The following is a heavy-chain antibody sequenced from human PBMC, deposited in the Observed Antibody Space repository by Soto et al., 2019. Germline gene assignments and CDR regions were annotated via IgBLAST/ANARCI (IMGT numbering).Heavy chain of an antibody. J-gene: IGHJ4*02. CDR1: GFTFSDFW. CDR2: IKGDGSEI. D-gene: IGHD3-3*01. Sequence: QPGGSLRLSCAASGFTFSDFWMNWVRQAPGRGLEWVANIKGDGSEIFYMNSVKGRFTISRDNAKNSLFLQMNSLRVEDTVIYYCARARIGDGSAYRPFEYGGQGTLVTVSS. CDR3: ARARIGDGSAYRPFEY. V-gene: IGHV3-7*04.